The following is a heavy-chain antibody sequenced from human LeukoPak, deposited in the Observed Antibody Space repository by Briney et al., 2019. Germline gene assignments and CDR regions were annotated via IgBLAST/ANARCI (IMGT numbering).Heavy chain of an antibody. Sequence: GGSLRLSCAASGFTFSSYAMSWVRQAPGKGLEWVSAISGSGGSTYYADSVNGRFTISRDNSKNTLYLQMNSLRAEDTAVYYCAKGYGSYFLGAFDYWGQGTLVTVSS. J-gene: IGHJ4*02. D-gene: IGHD1-26*01. V-gene: IGHV3-23*01. CDR2: ISGSGGST. CDR1: GFTFSSYA. CDR3: AKGYGSYFLGAFDY.